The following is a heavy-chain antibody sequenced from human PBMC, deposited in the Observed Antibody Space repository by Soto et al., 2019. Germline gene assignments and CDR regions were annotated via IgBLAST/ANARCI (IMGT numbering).Heavy chain of an antibody. CDR2: MSYDGSNK. V-gene: IGHV3-30*18. J-gene: IGHJ4*02. CDR1: GFTFSNYG. D-gene: IGHD2-15*01. CDR3: AKEGWCYCSGGTCYSFDY. Sequence: QVQLVESGGGVVQPGKSLRLSCAASGFTFSNYGMHWVRQAPGKGLEWVAVMSYDGSNKYYADSVKGRFTISRDNSKNSLYLQMNSLRAEDMAVYYCAKEGWCYCSGGTCYSFDYWGRGTLVTVSS.